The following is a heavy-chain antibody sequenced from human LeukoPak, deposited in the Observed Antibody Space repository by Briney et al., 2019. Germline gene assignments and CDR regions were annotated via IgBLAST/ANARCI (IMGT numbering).Heavy chain of an antibody. V-gene: IGHV3-23*01. CDR2: ISGSGGST. CDR3: AKEELRYFDWLGGPFDY. J-gene: IGHJ4*02. CDR1: GFTFSSYA. Sequence: GGSLRLSCAASGFTFSSYAMSWVRQAPGKGLEWVSAISGSGGSTYYADSVKGRFTISRDNSKNTLYLQMNSLRAEDTAVYYCAKEELRYFDWLGGPFDYWGQGTLVTVSS. D-gene: IGHD3-9*01.